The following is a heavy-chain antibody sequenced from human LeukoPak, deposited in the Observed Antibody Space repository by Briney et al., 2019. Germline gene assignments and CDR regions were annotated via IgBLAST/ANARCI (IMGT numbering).Heavy chain of an antibody. Sequence: PSETLSLTCTVSGGSISSYYWSWIRQPAGKGLEWIGRIYTSGSTNYNPSLKSRVTMSVDTSKNQFSLKLSSVTAADTAVYYWAREGRITMVRGVIRHFDYWGQGTLVTVSS. D-gene: IGHD3-10*01. CDR2: IYTSGST. CDR3: AREGRITMVRGVIRHFDY. V-gene: IGHV4-4*07. CDR1: GGSISSYY. J-gene: IGHJ4*02.